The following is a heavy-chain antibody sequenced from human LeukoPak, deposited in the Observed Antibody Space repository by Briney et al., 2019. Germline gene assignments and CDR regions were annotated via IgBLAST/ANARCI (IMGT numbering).Heavy chain of an antibody. CDR3: AKDRQRFAAAGTAFDY. D-gene: IGHD6-13*01. CDR2: ISGSGGST. CDR1: GFTFSSYA. V-gene: IGHV3-23*01. J-gene: IGHJ4*02. Sequence: GGSLRLSCAASGFTFSSYAMSWVRQAPGKGLEWVSAISGSGGSTYYADSVKGRFTISRDNSKNTLYLQMNSLRAEDTAVYYCAKDRQRFAAAGTAFDYWGQGTLVTVSS.